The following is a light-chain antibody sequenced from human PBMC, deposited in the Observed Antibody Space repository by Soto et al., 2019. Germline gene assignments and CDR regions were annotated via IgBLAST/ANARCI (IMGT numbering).Light chain of an antibody. CDR1: SSNIGSNT. J-gene: IGLJ2*01. CDR2: SNN. Sequence: QSVLTQPPSASGTPGQRVTISCSGSSSNIGSNTVNWYQQLPGTAPKLLIYSNNQRPSGVPARFSGSKAGTSASLAIGGLQSGDEADYYCAAWDYSLNGVVFGGGTMLTVL. V-gene: IGLV1-44*01. CDR3: AAWDYSLNGVV.